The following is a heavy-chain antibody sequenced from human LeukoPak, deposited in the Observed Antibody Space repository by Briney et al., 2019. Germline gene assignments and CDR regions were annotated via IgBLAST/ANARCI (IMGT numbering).Heavy chain of an antibody. CDR2: IKQDGNEK. V-gene: IGHV3-7*01. CDR1: GFTFSSYW. D-gene: IGHD3-10*01. J-gene: IGHJ4*02. Sequence: GGSLRLSCAASGFTFSSYWMSWVRQAPGKGLEWVANIKQDGNEKYYVDSVKGRFTISRDNAKNSLYLQMNSLRAEDTAVYYCARARILLWFGELLCPFDYWGQGTLVTVSS. CDR3: ARARILLWFGELLCPFDY.